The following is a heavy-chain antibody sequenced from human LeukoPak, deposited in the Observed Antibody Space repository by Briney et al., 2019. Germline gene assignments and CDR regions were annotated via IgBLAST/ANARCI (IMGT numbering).Heavy chain of an antibody. CDR1: GFTFSSHG. CDR2: IASDGSAQ. J-gene: IGHJ2*01. V-gene: IGHV3-30*03. CDR3: ARDRGITIFGANLDL. Sequence: PGGSLRLSCAASGFTFSSHGMQWVRQAPGKGLEWVTVIASDGSAQYYTDSVKGRFTTSRDNSKNMLYLQMDSLRTEDTAVYYCARDRGITIFGANLDLWGRGTLVTVSS. D-gene: IGHD3-3*01.